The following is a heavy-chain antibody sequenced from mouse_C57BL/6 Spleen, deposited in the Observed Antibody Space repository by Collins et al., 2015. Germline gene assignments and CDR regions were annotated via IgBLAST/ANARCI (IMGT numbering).Heavy chain of an antibody. CDR2: ISDGGSYT. V-gene: IGHV5-4*02. J-gene: IGHJ4*01. CDR3: ASPSGTGDYYAMDY. CDR1: GFTFSDYY. D-gene: IGHD4-1*01. Sequence: EVQLVESGGGLVKPGGSLKLSCAASGFTFSDYYMYWVRQTPEKRLEWVATISDGGSYTYYPDSVKGRFTISRDNAKNNLYLQMSSLKSEDTAMYYCASPSGTGDYYAMDYWGQGTSVTVSS.